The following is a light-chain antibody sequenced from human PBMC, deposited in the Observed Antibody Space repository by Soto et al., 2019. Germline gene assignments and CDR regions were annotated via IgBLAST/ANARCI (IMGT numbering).Light chain of an antibody. J-gene: IGLJ2*01. Sequence: SALTQPASVSGSPGQSITISCTGTSSDIGGYNFVSWYQQHPGKAPKLMIYDVGNRPSGVSRRFSGSKSGNTASLTISGLQAEDEADYYCSSYTSTSTRVLFGGGTKLTVL. CDR1: SSDIGGYNF. CDR3: SSYTSTSTRVL. CDR2: DVG. V-gene: IGLV2-14*03.